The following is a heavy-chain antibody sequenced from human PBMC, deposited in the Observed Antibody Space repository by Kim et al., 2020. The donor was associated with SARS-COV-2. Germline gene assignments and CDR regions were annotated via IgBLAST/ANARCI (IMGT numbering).Heavy chain of an antibody. Sequence: GGSLRLSCAASGFTVSSNYMSWVRQAPGKGLEWVSVIYSGGSTYYADSVKGRFTISRDNSKNTLYLQMNSLRAEDTAVYYCARGGGIGELRDAFDIWGQGTMVTVSS. CDR1: GFTVSSNY. CDR2: IYSGGST. D-gene: IGHD1-26*01. J-gene: IGHJ3*02. CDR3: ARGGGIGELRDAFDI. V-gene: IGHV3-66*02.